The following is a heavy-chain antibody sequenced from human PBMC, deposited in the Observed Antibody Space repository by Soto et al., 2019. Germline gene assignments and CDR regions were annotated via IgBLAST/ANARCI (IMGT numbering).Heavy chain of an antibody. Sequence: ASVKVSCKASGGTFSSYTISWVRQAPGQGLEWIGWIILIRGKTNYAQKFQERVTITRDMSTSTAYMELSSLRSEDTAVYYCAAEIARGGYHIDYWGQGTLVTVSS. CDR3: AAEIARGGYHIDY. V-gene: IGHV1-69*08. CDR1: GGTFSSYT. CDR2: IILIRGKT. J-gene: IGHJ4*02. D-gene: IGHD3-22*01.